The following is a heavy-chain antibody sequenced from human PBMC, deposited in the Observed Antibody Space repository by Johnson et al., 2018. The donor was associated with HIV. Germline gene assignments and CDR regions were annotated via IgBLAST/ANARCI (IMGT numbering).Heavy chain of an antibody. V-gene: IGHV3-30*03. CDR1: GFTFSNFG. CDR2: ISFAGNNK. CDR3: ARAGHYDYVWGSYRHDAFDI. Sequence: QVQLVESGGGVAQPGRSLRLSCAASGFTFSNFGFHWVRQAPGKGLEWVAAISFAGNNKYYADYVKGRFTISRENSKNMLYLQMNSLRGEDTAVYYCARAGHYDYVWGSYRHDAFDIWGQGTMVTVSS. J-gene: IGHJ3*02. D-gene: IGHD3-16*02.